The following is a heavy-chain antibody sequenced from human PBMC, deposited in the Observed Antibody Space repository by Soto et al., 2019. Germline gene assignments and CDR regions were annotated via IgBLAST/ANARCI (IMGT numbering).Heavy chain of an antibody. Sequence: SSETLSLTCTVSGGSISSYYWSWIRQPPGKGLEWIGYIYYSGSTNYNPSLKSRVTISVDTSKNQFSLKLSSVTAADTAVYYCARGEINYYFDYWGQGTLVTVSS. J-gene: IGHJ4*02. CDR1: GGSISSYY. CDR3: ARGEINYYFDY. V-gene: IGHV4-59*01. CDR2: IYYSGST.